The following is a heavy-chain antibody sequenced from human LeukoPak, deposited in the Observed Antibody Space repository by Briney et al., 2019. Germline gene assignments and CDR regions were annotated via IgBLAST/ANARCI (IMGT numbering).Heavy chain of an antibody. CDR2: IYYSGST. CDR3: ARYVREYYYDSSGYDY. J-gene: IGHJ4*02. Sequence: SETLSLTCTVSGGSISSGDYYWSWIRQPPGKGLEWIGYIYYSGSTYYNPSLKSRVTISVDTSKNQFSLKLSSVTAADTAVYYCARYVREYYYDSSGYDYWAREPWSPSPQ. D-gene: IGHD3-22*01. V-gene: IGHV4-30-4*08. CDR1: GGSISSGDYY.